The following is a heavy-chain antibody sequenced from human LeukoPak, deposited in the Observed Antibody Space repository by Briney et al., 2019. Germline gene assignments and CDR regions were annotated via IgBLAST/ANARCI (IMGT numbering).Heavy chain of an antibody. J-gene: IGHJ4*02. CDR3: ARPRTLGY. D-gene: IGHD1-7*01. CDR2: ISSGGSAI. CDR1: GFPFSNDE. V-gene: IGHV3-48*03. Sequence: GGSLRLSCAASGFPFSNDEMNWVRQAPGKGLEWVSYISSGGSAIYCADSVKGRFTISRDNAKNSMYLQMNSLRDEDTAVYYCARPRTLGYWGQGTLVTVSS.